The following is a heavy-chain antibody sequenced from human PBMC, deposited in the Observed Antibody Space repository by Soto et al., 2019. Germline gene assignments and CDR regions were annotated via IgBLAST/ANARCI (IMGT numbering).Heavy chain of an antibody. V-gene: IGHV3-23*01. CDR2: ISGSGGST. J-gene: IGHJ4*02. CDR3: ANSGGYDLSQIDY. Sequence: EVQLLESGGGLVQPGGSLRLSCAASGFTFSSYAMSWVRQAPGKGLEWVSAISGSGGSTYYADSVKGRFTISRDNSKNTLYLQMNSLRAEDTAVYYCANSGGYDLSQIDYWGQGTLVTVSS. CDR1: GFTFSSYA. D-gene: IGHD5-12*01.